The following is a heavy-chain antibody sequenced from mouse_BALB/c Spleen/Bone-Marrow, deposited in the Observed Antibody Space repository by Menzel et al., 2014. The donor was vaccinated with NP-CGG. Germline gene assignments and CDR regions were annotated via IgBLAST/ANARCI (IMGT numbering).Heavy chain of an antibody. Sequence: QVQLQQSGAELAKPGASVKLSCKTSGYTFTNYWIQWVKQRPGQGLGWIGEIFPGTGTTYYNEKFKGKATLTIDTSSSTAYMQLSSLTSEDSAVYFCARHYYGSSDAMDYWGQGTSVTVSS. V-gene: IGHV1S132*01. CDR1: GYTFTNYW. J-gene: IGHJ4*01. D-gene: IGHD1-1*01. CDR2: IFPGTGTT. CDR3: ARHYYGSSDAMDY.